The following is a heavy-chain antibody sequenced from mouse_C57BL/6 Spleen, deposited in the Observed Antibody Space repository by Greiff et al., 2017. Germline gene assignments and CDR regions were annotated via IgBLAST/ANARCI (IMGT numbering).Heavy chain of an antibody. CDR2: IDPSDSYT. Sequence: QVHVKQPGAELVMPGASVKLSCKASGYTFTSYWMHWVKQRPGQGLEWIGEIDPSDSYTNYNQKFKGKSTLTVDKSSSTAYMQLSSLTSEDSAVYYCARWATVVALDYWGQGTTLTVSS. CDR1: GYTFTSYW. J-gene: IGHJ2*01. CDR3: ARWATVVALDY. D-gene: IGHD1-1*01. V-gene: IGHV1-69*01.